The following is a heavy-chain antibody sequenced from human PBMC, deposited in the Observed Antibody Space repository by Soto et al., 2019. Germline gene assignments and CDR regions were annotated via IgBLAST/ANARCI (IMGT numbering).Heavy chain of an antibody. CDR3: TTDSYXTIVIVRFDY. J-gene: IGHJ4*01. Sequence: GGSLRLSCAASGFTFSNAWINWVRQAPGKGLEWVGRIKSKTDGGTTDFAAPVKGRFAISRDDSKNMVYLQMNSLKTEDTAVYYCTTDSYXTIVIVRFDYWGHGTLVTVSS. V-gene: IGHV3-15*07. D-gene: IGHD3-22*01. CDR1: GFTFSNAW. CDR2: IKSKTDGGTT.